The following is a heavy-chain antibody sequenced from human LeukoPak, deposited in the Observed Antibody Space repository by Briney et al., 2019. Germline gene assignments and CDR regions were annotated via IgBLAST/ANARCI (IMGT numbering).Heavy chain of an antibody. CDR2: IYASGST. D-gene: IGHD6-13*01. CDR1: GGSISSGSHH. J-gene: IGHJ6*03. Sequence: PSQTLSLTCTVSGGSISSGSHHWSWIRQPAGKGLEWIGRIYASGSTNYNPSLKSRVTMSVDTSKNQFSLNLTSVTAADTAVYYCARGGQQVVRWDIYFYYYMDVWGRGTTVTVSS. V-gene: IGHV4-61*02. CDR3: ARGGQQVVRWDIYFYYYMDV.